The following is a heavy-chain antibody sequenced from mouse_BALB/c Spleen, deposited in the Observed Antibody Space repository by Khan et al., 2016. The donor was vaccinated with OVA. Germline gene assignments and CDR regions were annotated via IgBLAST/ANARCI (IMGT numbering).Heavy chain of an antibody. Sequence: VQLKESGPGLVKPSQSLSLTCTVTGYSITSDYAWNWIRQFPGNKLEWMGYISSSGSTNYNPALKSRISNTRDTSKNQFFLQLNSVTTEDTATDYCARDGSRYNYAMDYWGQGTSVTVSS. CDR2: ISSSGST. J-gene: IGHJ4*01. D-gene: IGHD2-3*01. CDR1: GYSITSDYA. V-gene: IGHV3-2*02. CDR3: ARDGSRYNYAMDY.